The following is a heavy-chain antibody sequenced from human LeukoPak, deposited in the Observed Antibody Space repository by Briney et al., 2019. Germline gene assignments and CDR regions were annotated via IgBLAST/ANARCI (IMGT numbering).Heavy chain of an antibody. J-gene: IGHJ6*03. V-gene: IGHV4-39*07. Sequence: SETLSLTCTASGGSISSSSYYWGWLRQPPGKGLEWIGSIYYSGSTYYYPSLKSRVTISVDTSKNQFSLKLSSVTAADTAVYYCARGDCSGSICYSPMDVWGTGTTVTVSS. CDR1: GGSISSSSYY. CDR2: IYYSGST. CDR3: ARGDCSGSICYSPMDV. D-gene: IGHD2-21*01.